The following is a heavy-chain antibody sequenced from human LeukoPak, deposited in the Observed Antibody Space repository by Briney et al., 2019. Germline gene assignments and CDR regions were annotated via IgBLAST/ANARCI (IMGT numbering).Heavy chain of an antibody. J-gene: IGHJ4*02. V-gene: IGHV4-39*07. D-gene: IGHD3-10*01. CDR1: GGSISTSRSY. CDR3: ARGLCLYYGSGSYCLPLAY. Sequence: SETLSLTCTVSGGSISTSRSYGAWIRQPPGKGLEWIGEINHSGSTNYNPSLKGRVTISVDTSKNQFSLKLSSVTAADTAVYYCARGLCLYYGSGSYCLPLAYWGQGTLVTVSS. CDR2: INHSGST.